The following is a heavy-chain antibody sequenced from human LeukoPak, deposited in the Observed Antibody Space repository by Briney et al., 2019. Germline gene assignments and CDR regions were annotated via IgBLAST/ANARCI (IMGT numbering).Heavy chain of an antibody. CDR2: INAENGDT. Sequence: ASVKVSCKASGYRFTGYNIDWVRQAPGQRPEWMGRINAENGDTKYSEKFQGRVTITRDTFASTSYMELSSLRSEDMAVYYCARDQYNVIDSWGQGTLVTVSS. CDR3: ARDQYNVIDS. J-gene: IGHJ4*02. V-gene: IGHV1-3*01. CDR1: GYRFTGYN. D-gene: IGHD1-14*01.